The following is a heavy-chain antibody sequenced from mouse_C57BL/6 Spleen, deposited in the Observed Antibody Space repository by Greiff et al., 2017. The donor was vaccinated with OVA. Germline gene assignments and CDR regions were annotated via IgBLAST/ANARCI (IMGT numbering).Heavy chain of an antibody. CDR3: ARSLYYSNWMDY. J-gene: IGHJ4*01. Sequence: EVQLQQSGPELVKPGASVKISCKASGYTFTDYYMNWVKQSHGKSLEWIGDINPNNGGTSYNQKFKGKATLTVDKSSSTAYMELRSLTSEDSAVYYCARSLYYSNWMDYWGQGTSVTVSS. V-gene: IGHV1-26*01. CDR2: INPNNGGT. D-gene: IGHD2-5*01. CDR1: GYTFTDYY.